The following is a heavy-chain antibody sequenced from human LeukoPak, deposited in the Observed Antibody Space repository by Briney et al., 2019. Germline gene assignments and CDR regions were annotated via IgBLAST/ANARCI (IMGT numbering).Heavy chain of an antibody. Sequence: GESLQISCKGSGYSFTTYWIGWVRQMPGKGLEWMGIIYPGDSDTKYSPSFQGQVTISADKSIGTAYLQWSSLKASDAAIYYCARLSNNWSLDYWGQGTLVTVSS. CDR1: GYSFTTYW. D-gene: IGHD1-1*01. J-gene: IGHJ4*02. V-gene: IGHV5-51*01. CDR2: IYPGDSDT. CDR3: ARLSNNWSLDY.